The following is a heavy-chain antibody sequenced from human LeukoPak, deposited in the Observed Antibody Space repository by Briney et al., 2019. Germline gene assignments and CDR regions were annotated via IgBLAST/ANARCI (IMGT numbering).Heavy chain of an antibody. CDR1: AFTFSSYA. D-gene: IGHD2-2*01. V-gene: IGHV3-23*01. CDR3: AKGGMKYQLLTYLDY. J-gene: IGHJ4*02. Sequence: PGGSLRLSCAASAFTFSSYAMSWVRQAPGKGLEWVSAISGSGGSTYYADSVKGRFTISRDNSKNTLYLQMNSLRAEDTAVYYCAKGGMKYQLLTYLDYWGQGTLVTVSS. CDR2: ISGSGGST.